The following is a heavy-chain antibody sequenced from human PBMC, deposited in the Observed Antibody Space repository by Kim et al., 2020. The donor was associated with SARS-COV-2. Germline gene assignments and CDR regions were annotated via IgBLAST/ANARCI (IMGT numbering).Heavy chain of an antibody. CDR3: VRGTLIC. J-gene: IGHJ4*02. V-gene: IGHV3-7*01. CDR2: INKDGSDK. Sequence: GGSLRLSCAASGFTFTNYWMNWVRQAPGKGLEWVANINKDGSDKYYVDSVKGRFTISRDNAKNSLYLQMNSLRAEDTAVYYCVRGTLICWGQGTLVTVSS. CDR1: GFTFTNYW.